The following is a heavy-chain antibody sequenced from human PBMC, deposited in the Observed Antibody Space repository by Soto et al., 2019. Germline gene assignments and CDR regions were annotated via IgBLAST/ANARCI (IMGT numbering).Heavy chain of an antibody. J-gene: IGHJ4*02. CDR3: ARGLSTGPGSGYSLDN. V-gene: IGHV4-4*08. CDR2: ISSSGRT. Sequence: SETLSLTCTVSGGSISTNYWSWIRQPPGKGLEWIGYISSSGRTNYNASLRSRTTISIDSSKNQFSLELTSVTAADTAVYYCARGLSTGPGSGYSLDNWGPGALVTISS. D-gene: IGHD3-22*01. CDR1: GGSISTNY.